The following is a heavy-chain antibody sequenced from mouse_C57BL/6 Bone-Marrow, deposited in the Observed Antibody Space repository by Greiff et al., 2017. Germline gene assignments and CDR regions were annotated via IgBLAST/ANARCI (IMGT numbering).Heavy chain of an antibody. D-gene: IGHD2-3*01. Sequence: QVQLQQSGAELVRPGASVTLSCKASGYTFTDYEMHWVKQTPVHGLEWIGAIDPETGGTAYNQKFKGKAILTADKSSSTAYMELRSLTSEDSAVXYCTRDGWLPNWYFDVWGTGTTVTVSS. V-gene: IGHV1-15*01. J-gene: IGHJ1*03. CDR1: GYTFTDYE. CDR2: IDPETGGT. CDR3: TRDGWLPNWYFDV.